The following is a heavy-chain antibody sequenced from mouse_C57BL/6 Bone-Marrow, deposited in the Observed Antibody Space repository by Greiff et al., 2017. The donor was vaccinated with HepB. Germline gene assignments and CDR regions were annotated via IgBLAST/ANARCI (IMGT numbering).Heavy chain of an antibody. CDR3: ARITTVVGYFDV. J-gene: IGHJ1*03. Sequence: QVQLQRPGAELVKPGASVKLSCKASGYTFTSYWMHWVKQRPGQGLEWIGMIHPNSGSTNYNEKFKSKATLTVDKSSSTAYMQLSSLTSEDSAVYYCARITTVVGYFDVWGTGTTVTVSS. CDR1: GYTFTSYW. V-gene: IGHV1-64*01. D-gene: IGHD1-1*01. CDR2: IHPNSGST.